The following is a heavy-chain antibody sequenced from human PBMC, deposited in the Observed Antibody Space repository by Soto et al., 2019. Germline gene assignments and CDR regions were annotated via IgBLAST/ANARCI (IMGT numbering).Heavy chain of an antibody. CDR2: MNPNSGNT. V-gene: IGHV1-8*02. D-gene: IGHD2-2*01. CDR3: LRDEYPEGFDP. J-gene: IGHJ5*02. Sequence: ASVKVSCKASGYTFTSYAMHWVRQATGQGLEWMGWMNPNSGNTGYAQKFQGRVTMTRNTSISTAYMELSSLRSEDTAVYYCLRDEYPEGFDPWGQGTLVTVSS. CDR1: GYTFTSYA.